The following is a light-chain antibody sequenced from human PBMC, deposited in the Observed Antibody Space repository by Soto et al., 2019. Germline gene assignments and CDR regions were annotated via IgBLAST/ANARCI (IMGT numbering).Light chain of an antibody. Sequence: EIVMTQSPATLSVSPWGRATLSCRASQSITSRYLAWYQQQPGQAPRLLIYGASSRATGVPVRFSGSGSGTDFTLTISRLEPEDFAVYFCQHYDTSRLTFGGGTKVDIK. J-gene: IGKJ4*01. CDR3: QHYDTSRLT. V-gene: IGKV3-20*01. CDR2: GAS. CDR1: QSITSRY.